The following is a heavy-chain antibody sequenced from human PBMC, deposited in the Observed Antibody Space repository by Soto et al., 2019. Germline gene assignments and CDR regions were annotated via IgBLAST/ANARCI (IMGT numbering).Heavy chain of an antibody. D-gene: IGHD2-15*01. Sequence: SVKLSCKASGGTFSSYTISWVRQAPGQGLEWMGRIIPILGIANYAQKFQGRVTITADKSTSTAYMELSSLRSEDTAVYYCAVCSGGSCYSDAFDIWGQGTMVTVSS. CDR2: IIPILGIA. J-gene: IGHJ3*02. CDR1: GGTFSSYT. V-gene: IGHV1-69*02. CDR3: AVCSGGSCYSDAFDI.